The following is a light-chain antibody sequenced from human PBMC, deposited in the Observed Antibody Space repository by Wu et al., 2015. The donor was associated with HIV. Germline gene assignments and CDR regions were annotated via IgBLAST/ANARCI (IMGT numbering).Light chain of an antibody. Sequence: EIVMTQSPATLSVSPGERATLSCRASQSLSSNLAWYQQKPGQTPRLLIYGAFNRATGIPARFSGSGSGTDFTLTISSLEPEDFAVYYCQQRRYWPLYTFGQGTKLEIK. CDR1: QSLSSN. CDR2: GAF. J-gene: IGKJ2*01. CDR3: QQRRYWPLYT. V-gene: IGKV3-11*01.